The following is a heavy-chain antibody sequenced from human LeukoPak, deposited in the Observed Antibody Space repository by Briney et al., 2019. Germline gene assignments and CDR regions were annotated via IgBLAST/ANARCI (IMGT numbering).Heavy chain of an antibody. CDR1: GFTVSSNY. CDR2: IYSGGST. CDR3: ARAVAERAFDI. Sequence: GGSLRLSCAASGFTVSSNYMSRVRQAPGKGLEWVSVIYSGGSTYYADSVKGRFTISRDNSKNTLYLQMNSLRAEDTAVYYCARAVAERAFDIWGQGTMVTVSS. D-gene: IGHD6-19*01. J-gene: IGHJ3*02. V-gene: IGHV3-66*01.